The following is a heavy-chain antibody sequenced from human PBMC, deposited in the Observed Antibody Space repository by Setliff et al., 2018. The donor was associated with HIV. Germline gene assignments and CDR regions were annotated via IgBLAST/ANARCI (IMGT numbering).Heavy chain of an antibody. CDR1: GDSVSSRSYY. J-gene: IGHJ6*03. CDR3: AREECSSTSCFPYYYYYMDV. V-gene: IGHV4-61*03. Sequence: SETLSLTCTVSGDSVSSRSYYWSWIRQPPGKGLEWIGYIYYSGSTNYNPSLKSRVTISVDTSKNHFSLKLRSVTAADTAVYYCAREECSSTSCFPYYYYYMDVWGKGTTVTVSS. CDR2: IYYSGST. D-gene: IGHD2-2*01.